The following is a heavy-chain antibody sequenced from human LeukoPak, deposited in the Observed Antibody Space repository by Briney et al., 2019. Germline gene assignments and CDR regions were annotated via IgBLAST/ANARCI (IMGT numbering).Heavy chain of an antibody. CDR1: GYTFTGDY. V-gene: IGHV1-2*06. CDR3: ARVIAAVTSKGVLHY. CDR2: IDPNSGDT. Sequence: ASVKVSCKASGYTFTGDYMHWVRQAPGQGLEWIGRIDPNSGDTNFAQKFQGRVTMTRDTSITTAYMELSRLRSDDTAVYYCARVIAAVTSKGVLHYWGQGTLVTVSS. J-gene: IGHJ4*02. D-gene: IGHD6-19*01.